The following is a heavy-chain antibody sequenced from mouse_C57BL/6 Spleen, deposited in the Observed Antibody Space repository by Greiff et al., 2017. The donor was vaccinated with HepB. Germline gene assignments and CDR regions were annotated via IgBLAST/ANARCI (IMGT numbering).Heavy chain of an antibody. D-gene: IGHD1-1*01. V-gene: IGHV1-50*01. CDR2: IDPSDSYT. J-gene: IGHJ4*01. CDR3: ARGDYYGSSSYAMDY. Sequence: VQLQQPGAELVKPGASVKLSCKASGYTFTSYWMQWVKQRPGQGLEWIGEIDPSDSYTNYNQKFKGKATLTVDTSSSTAYMQLSSLTSEDSAVYYCARGDYYGSSSYAMDYWGQGTSVTVSS. CDR1: GYTFTSYW.